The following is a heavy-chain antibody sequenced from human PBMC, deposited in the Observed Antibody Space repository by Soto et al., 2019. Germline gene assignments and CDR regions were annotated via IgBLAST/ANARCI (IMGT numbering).Heavy chain of an antibody. Sequence: ASVKVSCKASGGTFSSYAISWVRQAPGQGLEWMGGIIPIFGTANYAQKFQGRVTITADESTSTAYMELSSLRSEDTAVYYCARDLTYYDILNVYYKRSFFDYCGQGTLVTVS. CDR3: ARDLTYYDILNVYYKRSFFDY. J-gene: IGHJ4*02. D-gene: IGHD3-9*01. CDR2: IIPIFGTA. CDR1: GGTFSSYA. V-gene: IGHV1-69*13.